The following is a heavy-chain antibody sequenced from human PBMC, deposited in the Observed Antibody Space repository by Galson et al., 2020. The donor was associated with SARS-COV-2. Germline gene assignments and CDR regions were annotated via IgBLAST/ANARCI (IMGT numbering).Heavy chain of an antibody. D-gene: IGHD3-16*02. V-gene: IGHV4-31*03. CDR2: IYYSGST. CDR3: ARDRWTSLVIDAFDI. Sequence: ETSETLSLTCTVSGGSISSGGYYWSWIRQHPGQGLEWIGYIYYSGSTYYNPSLKSRVTISVDTSKNQFSLKLSSVTAADTAVYYCARDRWTSLVIDAFDIWGQGTMVTVSS. CDR1: GGSISSGGYY. J-gene: IGHJ3*02.